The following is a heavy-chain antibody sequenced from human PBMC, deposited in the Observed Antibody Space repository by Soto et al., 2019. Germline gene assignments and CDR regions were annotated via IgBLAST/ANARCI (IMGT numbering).Heavy chain of an antibody. V-gene: IGHV3-48*01. D-gene: IGHD1-26*01. Sequence: GGSLRLSCAASGFTFSDYSMNWVRQAPGKGLEWVLYISSRSKTIYYADSAKGRFTISRDNAKDLLYLQMSSLRGEDTAVYYCARGDILGARSFDYWGQGAQVTVYS. CDR3: ARGDILGARSFDY. CDR2: ISSRSKTI. J-gene: IGHJ4*02. CDR1: GFTFSDYS.